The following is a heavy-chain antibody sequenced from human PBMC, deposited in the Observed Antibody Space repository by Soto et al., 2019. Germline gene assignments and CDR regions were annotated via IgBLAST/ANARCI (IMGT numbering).Heavy chain of an antibody. D-gene: IGHD4-4*01. J-gene: IGHJ6*02. CDR2: VFYTGRA. V-gene: IGHV4-59*01. Sequence: SVTLPLTCTVSGGSLGSYYWSWIRQPPGKGLEWIGYVFYTGRANYNAFLKSRVSISLDTSNYQFSLKLSSVTVADTAVYYCARDGDGRMTTNPYYYNGMDVWGPGTTVTVSS. CDR1: GGSLGSYY. CDR3: ARDGDGRMTTNPYYYNGMDV.